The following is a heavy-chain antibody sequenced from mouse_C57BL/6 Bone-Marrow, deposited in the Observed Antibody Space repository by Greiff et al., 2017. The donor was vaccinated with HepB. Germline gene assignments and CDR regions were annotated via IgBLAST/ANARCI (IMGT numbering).Heavy chain of an antibody. CDR3: TTDGDTTWYFDG. J-gene: IGHJ1*03. Sequence: EVQLQQSGAELVRPGASVKLSCTASGFNIKDDYMHWVKQRPEQGLEWIGWIDPENGDTEYASKLQGEATITADTSSNTAYLQLSSLTSEDTAVYYCTTDGDTTWYFDGWGTGTTVTVSS. CDR2: IDPENGDT. V-gene: IGHV14-4*01. CDR1: GFNIKDDY. D-gene: IGHD2-13*01.